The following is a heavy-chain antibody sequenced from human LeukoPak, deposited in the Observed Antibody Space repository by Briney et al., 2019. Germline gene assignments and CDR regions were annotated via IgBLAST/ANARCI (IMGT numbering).Heavy chain of an antibody. V-gene: IGHV4-39*07. CDR1: GGSISSIRYY. D-gene: IGHD1-14*01. CDR2: IYYSGST. Sequence: SETLSLTCTVSGGSISSIRYYWGWIRQPPGKGLEWIGSIYYSGSTYYNPSLKSRVTIAVGTPKNQFFLKLSAVTAADTAVYYCARVSEPNWFDPWGQGTLVVVSS. J-gene: IGHJ5*02. CDR3: ARVSEPNWFDP.